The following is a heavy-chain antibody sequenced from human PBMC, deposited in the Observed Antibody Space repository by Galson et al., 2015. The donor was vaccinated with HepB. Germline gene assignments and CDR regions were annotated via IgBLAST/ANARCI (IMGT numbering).Heavy chain of an antibody. J-gene: IGHJ4*02. V-gene: IGHV3-11*03. CDR2: ISSSSSYT. Sequence: SLRLSCAASGFTFSDYYMSWIRQAPGKGLEWVSYISSSSSYTNYADSVKGRFTISRDNAKNSLYLQMNSLRAEDTAVYYCARIPYMGFGELLSYLDYWGQGTLVTVSS. CDR3: ARIPYMGFGELLSYLDY. D-gene: IGHD3-10*01. CDR1: GFTFSDYY.